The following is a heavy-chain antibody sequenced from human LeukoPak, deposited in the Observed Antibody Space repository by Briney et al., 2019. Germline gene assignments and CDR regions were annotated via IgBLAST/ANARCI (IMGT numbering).Heavy chain of an antibody. CDR2: ISSSSSYI. Sequence: GGSLRLSCAASGFTFSSYSMNWVRQAPGKGLEWVSSISSSSSYIYYADSVKGRFTISRDNAKNSLYLQMNSLRAEDTAVYYCARPSYYDFWSGYYKDYYYMDVWGKGTTVTVSS. CDR3: ARPSYYDFWSGYYKDYYYMDV. V-gene: IGHV3-21*01. D-gene: IGHD3-3*01. CDR1: GFTFSSYS. J-gene: IGHJ6*03.